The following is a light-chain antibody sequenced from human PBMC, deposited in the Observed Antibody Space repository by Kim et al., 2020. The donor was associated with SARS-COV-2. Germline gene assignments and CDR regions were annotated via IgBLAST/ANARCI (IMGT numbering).Light chain of an antibody. CDR2: GNS. V-gene: IGLV1-40*01. J-gene: IGLJ1*01. Sequence: VTISCTGSSSNSGSSFNVYGSQCLPGAAPEVIIYGNSNRPSGVPDRFSASKSGTSASLAITGLQAEDEADYFCQSYDSSLSGFYVFGTGTKVTVL. CDR3: QSYDSSLSGFYV. CDR1: SSNSGSSFN.